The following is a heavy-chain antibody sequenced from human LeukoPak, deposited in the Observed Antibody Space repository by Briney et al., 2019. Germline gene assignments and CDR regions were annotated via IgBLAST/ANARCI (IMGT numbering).Heavy chain of an antibody. Sequence: GGSLRLSCAASGFTFSSYEMNWVRQPPGKGLEWVSYISSSGSTIYYADSVKGRFTISRHNAKNSLYLQMNSLRAEDTAVYYCARVSSTSVNDAFDIWGQGTMVTVSS. V-gene: IGHV3-48*03. J-gene: IGHJ3*02. D-gene: IGHD2-2*01. CDR2: ISSSGSTI. CDR3: ARVSSTSVNDAFDI. CDR1: GFTFSSYE.